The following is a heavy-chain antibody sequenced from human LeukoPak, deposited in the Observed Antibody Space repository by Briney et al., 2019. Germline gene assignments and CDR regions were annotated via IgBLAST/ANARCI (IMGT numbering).Heavy chain of an antibody. CDR3: ARGAVSSSWFVVAYSYYGMDV. D-gene: IGHD6-13*01. V-gene: IGHV3-11*01. Sequence: GGSLRLFCAASGFTFSDYDMSWIRQAPGKGLEGVSYISGSGSTIYYADSVKGRFTISRDNATHSLYPQMKRLRAEDTAVYYCARGAVSSSWFVVAYSYYGMDVWGQGTTVTVSS. J-gene: IGHJ6*02. CDR1: GFTFSDYD. CDR2: ISGSGSTI.